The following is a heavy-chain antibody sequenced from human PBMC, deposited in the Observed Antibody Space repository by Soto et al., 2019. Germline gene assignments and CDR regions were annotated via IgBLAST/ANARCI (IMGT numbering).Heavy chain of an antibody. V-gene: IGHV1-24*01. CDR3: ATLPRTIERTPAAIWSFDS. Sequence: ASVKVSCKVSGYSLSDLSIHWVRQAPGKGLEWMGGLDAEDGETIYAQKLQGRGTMTEDTSTDTAYMELSSLTSEDTAMYYCATLPRTIERTPAAIWSFDSWGQGTLITVSS. CDR2: LDAEDGET. J-gene: IGHJ4*02. D-gene: IGHD2-2*01. CDR1: GYSLSDLS.